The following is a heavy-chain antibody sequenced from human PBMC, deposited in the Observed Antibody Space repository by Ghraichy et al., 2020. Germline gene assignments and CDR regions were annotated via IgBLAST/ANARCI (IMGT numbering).Heavy chain of an antibody. J-gene: IGHJ4*02. CDR1: GYSFSANW. D-gene: IGHD3-22*01. CDR2: IYPADSDI. V-gene: IGHV5-51*01. CDR3: ARQPSLFYSDNSGYYDIFDY. Sequence: GESLNISCKTSGYSFSANWIGWVRQMPGKGLEWMGIIYPADSDIKYGTSFQGQVTISVDKSINTAYLQWNSLKASDTAMYFCARQPSLFYSDNSGYYDIFDYWGQGTLVTVSS.